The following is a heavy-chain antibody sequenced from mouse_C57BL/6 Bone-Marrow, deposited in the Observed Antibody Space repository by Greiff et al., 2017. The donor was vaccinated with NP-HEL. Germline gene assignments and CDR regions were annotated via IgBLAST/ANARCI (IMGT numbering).Heavy chain of an antibody. CDR2: ISSGGDYI. D-gene: IGHD2-2*01. Sequence: EVKLVESGEGLVKPGGSLKLSCAASGFTFSSYAMSWVRQTPEKRLEWVAYISSGGDYIYYADPVKGRFTISRDNARNTLYLQMSSLKSEDTAMYYCTREGHYGYGGGFCAYWGRGTLVTVSA. J-gene: IGHJ3*01. CDR1: GFTFSSYA. CDR3: TREGHYGYGGGFCAY. V-gene: IGHV5-9-1*02.